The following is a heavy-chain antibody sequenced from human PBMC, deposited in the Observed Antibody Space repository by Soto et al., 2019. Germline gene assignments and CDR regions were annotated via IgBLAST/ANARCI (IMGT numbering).Heavy chain of an antibody. CDR1: GFTFSSYA. J-gene: IGHJ4*02. CDR3: AKGGSSGYYVEENFDY. CDR2: ISGSGGST. V-gene: IGHV3-23*01. Sequence: GGSLRLSCAASGFTFSSYAMSWVRQAPGKGLEWVSAISGSGGSTYYADSVKGRFTISRDNSKNTLYLQMNSLRAEDTAVYYCAKGGSSGYYVEENFDYWGQGALVTVSS. D-gene: IGHD3-22*01.